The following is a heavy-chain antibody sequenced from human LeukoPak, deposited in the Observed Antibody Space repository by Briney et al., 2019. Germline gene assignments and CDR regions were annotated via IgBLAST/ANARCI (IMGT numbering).Heavy chain of an antibody. CDR3: ARDPRGPGLNY. J-gene: IGHJ4*02. CDR1: GFTFSSYG. CDR2: IWNDGSNK. D-gene: IGHD3-10*01. Sequence: VGSLRLSCAASGFTFSSYGMHWVRQAPGKGLEWVAVIWNDGSNKYHADSVKGRFTISRDNSKSTLYLQMNSLRAEDTAVYYCARDPRGPGLNYWGQGTLVTVSS. V-gene: IGHV3-33*01.